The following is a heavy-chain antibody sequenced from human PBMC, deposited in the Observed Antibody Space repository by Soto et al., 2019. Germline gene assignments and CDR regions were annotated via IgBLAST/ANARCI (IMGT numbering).Heavy chain of an antibody. CDR1: GGTFSSYA. Sequence: SVKVSCKASGGTFSSYAISWVRQAPGQGLEWMGGIIPIFGTANYAQKFQGRVTITADKSTSTAYMELSSLRSEDTAVYCCASRSYDSSGYYAVPNPFDYWGQGTLVTVSS. V-gene: IGHV1-69*06. D-gene: IGHD3-22*01. J-gene: IGHJ4*02. CDR3: ASRSYDSSGYYAVPNPFDY. CDR2: IIPIFGTA.